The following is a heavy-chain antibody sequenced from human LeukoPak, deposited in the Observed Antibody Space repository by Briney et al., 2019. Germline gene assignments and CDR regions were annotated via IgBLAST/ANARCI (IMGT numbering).Heavy chain of an antibody. V-gene: IGHV3-66*01. D-gene: IGHD4-23*01. CDR2: IYSGGST. Sequence: GGSLRLSCAASGFTVCSNYMSWVRQAPGKGLEWVSVIYSGGSTYYADSVKGRFTISRDNSKNTLHLQMNSLRAEDTAVYYCARRPGGVYYYYGMDVWGQGTTVTVSS. J-gene: IGHJ6*02. CDR3: ARRPGGVYYYYGMDV. CDR1: GFTVCSNY.